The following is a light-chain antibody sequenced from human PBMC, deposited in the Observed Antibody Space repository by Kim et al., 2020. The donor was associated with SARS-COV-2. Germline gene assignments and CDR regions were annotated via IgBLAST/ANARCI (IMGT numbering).Light chain of an antibody. CDR1: QSVSSSY. CDR2: GAS. Sequence: EIVLTQSPGTLSLSPGERATLSCRASQSVSSSYLAWYQQKPGQAPSLLIYGASSRATGIPDRCSGSGSGTDFTLTISRLEPEDFAVYYCQRYGSSPLTFGHGTKVDIK. J-gene: IGKJ1*01. CDR3: QRYGSSPLT. V-gene: IGKV3-20*01.